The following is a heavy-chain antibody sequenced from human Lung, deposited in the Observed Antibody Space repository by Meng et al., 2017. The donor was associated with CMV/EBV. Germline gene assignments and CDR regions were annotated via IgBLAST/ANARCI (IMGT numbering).Heavy chain of an antibody. D-gene: IGHD3-22*01. CDR1: GFTLVRYH. V-gene: IGHV3-33*01. Sequence: SCVASGFTLVRYHMHWVRQAPGKGLEWVAFIWYDGGNKFYADSVKGRFTISRDNSKNTLYLQMNNVGADDAAIYFCARPRYDTSHYPVYYYYGMDVWGLGTXVTCSS. J-gene: IGHJ6*02. CDR3: ARPRYDTSHYPVYYYYGMDV. CDR2: IWYDGGNK.